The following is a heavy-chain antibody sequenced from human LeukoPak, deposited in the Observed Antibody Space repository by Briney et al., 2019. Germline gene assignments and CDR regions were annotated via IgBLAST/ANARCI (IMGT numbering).Heavy chain of an antibody. CDR2: ISGSGGST. CDR3: AKEMVPRFGMVRGVISY. CDR1: GFTFSTYA. D-gene: IGHD3-10*01. V-gene: IGHV3-23*01. J-gene: IGHJ4*02. Sequence: PGGSLRLSCAASGFTFSTYAISWVRQAPGKGLEWVSAISGSGGSTYYADSVKGRFTISRDNSKNTLYLQMNSLRAEDTAVYYCAKEMVPRFGMVRGVISYWGQGTLVTVSS.